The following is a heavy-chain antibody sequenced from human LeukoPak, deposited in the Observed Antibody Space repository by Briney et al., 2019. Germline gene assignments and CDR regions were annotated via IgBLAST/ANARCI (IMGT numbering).Heavy chain of an antibody. Sequence: GASVKVSCKASGYTFTSYDINWVRQATGQELEGMGWMNPNSGNTGYAQKFQGRVTMTRNTSISTAYMELSSLRSEDTAVYYCASYGSGSYLYYYGMDVWGQGTTVTVSS. CDR2: MNPNSGNT. D-gene: IGHD3-10*01. V-gene: IGHV1-8*01. CDR1: GYTFTSYD. CDR3: ASYGSGSYLYYYGMDV. J-gene: IGHJ6*02.